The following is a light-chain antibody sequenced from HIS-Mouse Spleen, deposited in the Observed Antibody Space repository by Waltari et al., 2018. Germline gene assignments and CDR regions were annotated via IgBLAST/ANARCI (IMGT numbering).Light chain of an antibody. CDR1: RSDVGGYNL. CDR2: EGS. V-gene: IGLV2-23*01. CDR3: CSYAGSSTSSWV. Sequence: QSALTQPASVSGSPGQSITISCTGTRSDVGGYNLVSWYQQHPGKAPKLMIYEGSKRPSGVSNRFSGSKSGNTASLTISGLQAEDEADYYCCSYAGSSTSSWVFGGGTKLTVL. J-gene: IGLJ3*02.